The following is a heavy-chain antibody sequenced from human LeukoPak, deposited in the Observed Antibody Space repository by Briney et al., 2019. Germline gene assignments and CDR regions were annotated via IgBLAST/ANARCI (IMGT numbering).Heavy chain of an antibody. CDR1: GGSFSGYY. Sequence: SETLSLTCAVYGGSFSGYYWSWIRQPPGKGLEWIGEINHSGSTNYNPSLKSRVTISVDTSKNQFSPKLSSVTAADTAVYYCARGTMVRGVIKRGYYFDYWGQGTLVTVSS. D-gene: IGHD3-10*01. J-gene: IGHJ4*02. V-gene: IGHV4-34*01. CDR2: INHSGST. CDR3: ARGTMVRGVIKRGYYFDY.